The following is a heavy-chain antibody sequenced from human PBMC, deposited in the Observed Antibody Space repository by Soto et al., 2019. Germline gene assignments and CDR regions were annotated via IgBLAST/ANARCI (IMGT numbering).Heavy chain of an antibody. CDR1: GGSISSNSYY. V-gene: IGHV4-39*01. CDR3: ARHAAYYSVWGKSDGSDY. D-gene: IGHD3-16*01. Sequence: PSETLSLTCTVSGGSISSNSYYWDWIRPPPGKGLEWIGSMYYSGATYHNPSLQSRVTISVDTSKNQFSLHLSSVTAADTAVYYCARHAAYYSVWGKSDGSDYWGQGTLVTVSS. J-gene: IGHJ4*02. CDR2: MYYSGAT.